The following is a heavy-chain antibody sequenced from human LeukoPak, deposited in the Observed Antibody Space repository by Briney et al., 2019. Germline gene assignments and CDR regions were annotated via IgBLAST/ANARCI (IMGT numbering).Heavy chain of an antibody. D-gene: IGHD4-17*01. CDR1: GYTFTSYG. J-gene: IGHJ4*03. V-gene: IGHV1-18*01. CDR2: ISAYNGNT. Sequence: ASVKFSCKASGYTFTSYGISWVRQAPGQGLEWMGWISAYNGNTNYAQKLQGRVTMTTDTSTSTAYMELRSLRSDDTAVYYCARGGGLGYTVTTPFDYWGQGTMVTVSS. CDR3: ARGGGLGYTVTTPFDY.